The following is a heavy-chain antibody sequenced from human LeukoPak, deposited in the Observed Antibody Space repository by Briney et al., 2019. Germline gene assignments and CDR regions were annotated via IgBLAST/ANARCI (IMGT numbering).Heavy chain of an antibody. CDR3: ARGGGRSSLRRYAFDI. Sequence: ASVKVSCKASGYTLTSHGISWVRQAPGQGLEWMGWISVYNRNTNYAQKLQGRVTMTTDTSTSTVYMELRSLRFDDTAVYYCARGGGRSSLRRYAFDIWGQGTMVTVSS. J-gene: IGHJ3*02. V-gene: IGHV1-18*01. CDR1: GYTLTSHG. CDR2: ISVYNRNT. D-gene: IGHD4/OR15-4a*01.